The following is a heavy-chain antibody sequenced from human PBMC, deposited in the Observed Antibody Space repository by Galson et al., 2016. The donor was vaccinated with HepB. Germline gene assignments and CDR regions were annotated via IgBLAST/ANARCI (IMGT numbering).Heavy chain of an antibody. CDR3: ARVGTGYEYVY. V-gene: IGHV3-21*01. J-gene: IGHJ4*02. CDR1: GFTFSSYA. D-gene: IGHD5-12*01. Sequence: SLRLSCAVSGFTFSSYAMHWVRQAPGKGLEWVASISGTSAYIYYADSVTGRFTVSRDNAQNSLYLVMSSLRIEDTAVYYCARVGTGYEYVYWGQGTLVSVSS. CDR2: ISGTSAYI.